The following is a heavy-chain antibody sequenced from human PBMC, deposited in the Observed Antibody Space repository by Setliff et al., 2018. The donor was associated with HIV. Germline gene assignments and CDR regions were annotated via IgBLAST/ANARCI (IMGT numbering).Heavy chain of an antibody. Sequence: GGSLRLSCAASGFTFSGFYMIWIRQAPGKGLEWISYISSSSSSRNYADSVKGRFTISRDNAKNSLYLQMNSRRAEDTAVYYCARTWGDYSDYIFDYWGQGTLVTVS. CDR1: GFTFSGFY. V-gene: IGHV3-11*03. D-gene: IGHD4-17*01. CDR2: ISSSSSSR. CDR3: ARTWGDYSDYIFDY. J-gene: IGHJ4*02.